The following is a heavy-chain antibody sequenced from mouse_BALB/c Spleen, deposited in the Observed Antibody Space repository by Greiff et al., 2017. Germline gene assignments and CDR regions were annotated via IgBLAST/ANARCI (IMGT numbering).Heavy chain of an antibody. CDR3: ARNGYYVGAMDY. D-gene: IGHD2-3*01. CDR2: INPYNGAT. V-gene: IGHV1-31*01. Sequence: EVQLQQSGPELVKPGASVKISCKASGYSFTGYYMHWVKQSHVKSLEWIGRINPYNGATSYNQNFKDKASLTVDKSSSTAYMELHSLTSEDSAVYYCARNGYYVGAMDYWGQGTSVTVSS. J-gene: IGHJ4*01. CDR1: GYSFTGYY.